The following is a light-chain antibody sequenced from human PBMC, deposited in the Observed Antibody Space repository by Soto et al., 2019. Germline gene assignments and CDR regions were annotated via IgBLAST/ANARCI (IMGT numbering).Light chain of an antibody. CDR2: SNN. V-gene: IGLV1-44*01. J-gene: IGLJ2*01. Sequence: QSVLTQPPSASGTPGQRVTISCSGSSSNIGSNTVNCYQQLPGTAPKLLIYSNNHRPSGVPDRFSGSKSGTSSSLAISGLQSEDEADYYCAAWDDSLSGVVFGGGTKLTVL. CDR1: SSNIGSNT. CDR3: AAWDDSLSGVV.